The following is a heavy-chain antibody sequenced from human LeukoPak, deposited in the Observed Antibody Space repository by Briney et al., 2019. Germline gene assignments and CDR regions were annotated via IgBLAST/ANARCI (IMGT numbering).Heavy chain of an antibody. Sequence: GRSLRLSCAASGFTLSSYYMHWVRQAPGKGLEWVAVIWYDGSNTYYADSVKGRLTISGDNSKNTLYLQMNSLRAEDTAVYYCARSPYCSGGSCYSEDRYFDYWGQGTLVTVSS. CDR3: ARSPYCSGGSCYSEDRYFDY. CDR2: IWYDGSNT. V-gene: IGHV3-33*01. D-gene: IGHD2-15*01. CDR1: GFTLSSYY. J-gene: IGHJ4*02.